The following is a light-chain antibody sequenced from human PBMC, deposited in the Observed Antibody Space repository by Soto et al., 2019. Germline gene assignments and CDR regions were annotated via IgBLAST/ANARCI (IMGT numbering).Light chain of an antibody. J-gene: IGKJ2*01. Sequence: ENVLTQSPGTLSLSPGERATLSCRASQSVTSNFLAWYQQKPGQAPRLLIYGASTRAAGVTDRFSGSGSGTDFTLTITGLEPEDFAVYYCQQYGRSPLLYTFGQGTKL. CDR1: QSVTSNF. V-gene: IGKV3-20*01. CDR2: GAS. CDR3: QQYGRSPLLYT.